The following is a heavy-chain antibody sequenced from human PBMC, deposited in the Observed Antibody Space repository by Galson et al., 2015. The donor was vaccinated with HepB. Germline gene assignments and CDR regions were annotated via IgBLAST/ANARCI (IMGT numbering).Heavy chain of an antibody. Sequence: SVKVSCKASGYTFTSYGISWVRQAPGQGLEWMGWISAYNGNTNYAQKLQGRVTMTTDTSTSTAYMELRSLRSDDTAVYYCARLDSSSSSSPSTGGSYYYYYYMDVWGKGTTVTVSS. V-gene: IGHV1-18*01. CDR2: ISAYNGNT. CDR1: GYTFTSYG. D-gene: IGHD6-6*01. CDR3: ARLDSSSSSSPSTGGSYYYYYYMDV. J-gene: IGHJ6*03.